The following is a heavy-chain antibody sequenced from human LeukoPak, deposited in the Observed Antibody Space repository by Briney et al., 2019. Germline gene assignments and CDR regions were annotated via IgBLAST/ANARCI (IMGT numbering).Heavy chain of an antibody. CDR3: AKDLGVVPAATANYYYYYGMDV. D-gene: IGHD2-2*01. Sequence: GGSLRLSCAASGFTFDDYAMHWVRQAPGKGLEWVSGISWNSGSIGYADSVKGRFTISRDNAKNSLYLQMNSLRAEDTAVYYCAKDLGVVPAATANYYYYYGMDVWGQGTTVTVSS. CDR1: GFTFDDYA. CDR2: ISWNSGSI. V-gene: IGHV3-9*01. J-gene: IGHJ6*02.